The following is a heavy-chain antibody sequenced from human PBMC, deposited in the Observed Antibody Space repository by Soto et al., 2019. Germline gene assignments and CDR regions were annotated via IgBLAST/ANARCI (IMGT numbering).Heavy chain of an antibody. CDR2: IGPASGDT. Sequence: ASVKVSCKAPGCTFTGHYIHWVRQAPGQGPEWMGEIGPASGDTRYAQKFQGRVTMTRDTSITTVYMELNNLSPDDTAVYYCGRGRSGQLVVFYWGQGTPVTVSS. D-gene: IGHD6-6*01. J-gene: IGHJ4*02. CDR3: GRGRSGQLVVFY. V-gene: IGHV1-2*02. CDR1: GCTFTGHY.